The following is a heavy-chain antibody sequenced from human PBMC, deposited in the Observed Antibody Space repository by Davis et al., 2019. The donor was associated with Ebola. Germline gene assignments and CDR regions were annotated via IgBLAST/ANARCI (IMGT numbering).Heavy chain of an antibody. CDR1: GGSFSGYY. V-gene: IGHV4-34*01. D-gene: IGHD4-17*01. CDR3: ASGVTVTGGY. J-gene: IGHJ4*02. CDR2: INHSGST. Sequence: SETLSLTCAVYGGSFSGYYWSWIRQPPGKGLEWIGEINHSGSTNYNPSLKSRVTISVDTSKNQFSLKLSSVTAADTAVYYCASGVTVTGGYWGQGTLVTVSS.